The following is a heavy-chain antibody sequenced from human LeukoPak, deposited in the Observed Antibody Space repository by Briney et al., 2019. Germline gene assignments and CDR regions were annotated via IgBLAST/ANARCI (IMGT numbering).Heavy chain of an antibody. D-gene: IGHD3-22*01. CDR3: ARGSAYYYDSSGYEFDY. CDR2: MYYSGST. V-gene: IGHV4-39*07. J-gene: IGHJ4*02. CDR1: GGSISSSSYY. Sequence: PSETLSLTCTVSGGSISSSSYYWGWIRQPPGKGLEWIGSMYYSGSTYYNPSLKSRVTISVDTSKNQFSLKLSSVTAADTAVYYCARGSAYYYDSSGYEFDYWGQGTLVTVSS.